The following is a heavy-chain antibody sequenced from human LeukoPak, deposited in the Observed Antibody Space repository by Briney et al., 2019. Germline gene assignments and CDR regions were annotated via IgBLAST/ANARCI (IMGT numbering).Heavy chain of an antibody. CDR2: IYPGDSDT. V-gene: IGHV5-51*01. J-gene: IGHJ4*02. Sequence: GESLKISCKGSGYTFTSYWIGWVRQLPGKGLEWTGIIYPGDSDTRYSPSFQGQVTISVDKSISTAYLQWSSLKASDTAMYYCARSGTTVTTIDYWGQGTLVTVSS. CDR1: GYTFTSYW. D-gene: IGHD4-11*01. CDR3: ARSGTTVTTIDY.